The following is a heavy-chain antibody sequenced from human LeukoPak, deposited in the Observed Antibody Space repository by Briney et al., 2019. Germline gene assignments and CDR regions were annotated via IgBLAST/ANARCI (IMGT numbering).Heavy chain of an antibody. CDR1: GGSISSYY. V-gene: IGHV4-59*01. CDR3: ARAPTRMVRGVTRNWFDP. D-gene: IGHD3-10*01. Sequence: SETLSLTCTVSGGSISSYYWSWIRQPPGKGLEWIGYIYYSGSTNYNPSLKSRVTISVDTSKNQFSLTLSSVTAADTAVYYCARAPTRMVRGVTRNWFDPWGQGTLVTVSS. CDR2: IYYSGST. J-gene: IGHJ5*02.